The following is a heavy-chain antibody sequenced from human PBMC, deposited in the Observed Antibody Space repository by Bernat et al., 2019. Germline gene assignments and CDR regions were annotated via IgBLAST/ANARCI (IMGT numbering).Heavy chain of an antibody. CDR2: IYYSGST. J-gene: IGHJ6*02. D-gene: IGHD2-2*01. CDR3: AYRVVPAARNYYYYYGMDV. Sequence: QLQLQESGPGLVKPSETLSLTCTVSGGSISSSSYYWGWIRQPPGKGLEWIGSIYYSGSTYYNPSLKSRVTISVDTSKNQFSLKLSSVTAADTAVYYCAYRVVPAARNYYYYYGMDVWGQGTTVTVSS. CDR1: GGSISSSSYY. V-gene: IGHV4-39*01.